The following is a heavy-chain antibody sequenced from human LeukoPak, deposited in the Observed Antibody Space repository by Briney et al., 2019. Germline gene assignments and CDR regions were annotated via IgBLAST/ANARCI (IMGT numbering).Heavy chain of an antibody. V-gene: IGHV4-31*03. J-gene: IGHJ3*02. D-gene: IGHD3-10*01. Sequence: SETLSLTCTVSGGSISSGGYYWSWIRQHPGKGLEWIGYIYYSGSTYYNPSLKSRVTISVDTSKNQFSLKLSSVTAADTAVYYCARELDGSGSYTPKGAFDIWGQGTMVTVSS. CDR1: GGSISSGGYY. CDR3: ARELDGSGSYTPKGAFDI. CDR2: IYYSGST.